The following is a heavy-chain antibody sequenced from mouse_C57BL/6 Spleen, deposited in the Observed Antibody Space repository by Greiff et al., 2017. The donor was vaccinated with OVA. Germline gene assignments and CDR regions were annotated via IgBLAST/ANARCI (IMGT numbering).Heavy chain of an antibody. V-gene: IGHV1-54*01. D-gene: IGHD2-2*01. Sequence: QVQLQQSGAELVRPGTSVKVSCKASGYAFTNYLIEWVKQRPGQGLEWIGVINPGSGGTNYNEKLKGKATLTADKSSSTAYMQLSSLTSEDSAVYFCARGDYGYDGSMDYWGQGTSVTVSS. J-gene: IGHJ4*01. CDR3: ARGDYGYDGSMDY. CDR1: GYAFTNYL. CDR2: INPGSGGT.